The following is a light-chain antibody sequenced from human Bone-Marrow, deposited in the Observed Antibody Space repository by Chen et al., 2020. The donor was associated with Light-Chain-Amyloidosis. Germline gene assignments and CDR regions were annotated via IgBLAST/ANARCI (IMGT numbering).Light chain of an antibody. V-gene: IGLV3-1*01. CDR3: QAWDSSTYVV. J-gene: IGLJ2*01. CDR2: QDS. Sequence: SYELTHPPSASVSPGQTASSTCSGDKWGDKYACWYQQKPGQSPVLVIYQDSKRPSGIPERFSGSNSGNTATLTISGTQAMDEADYYCQAWDSSTYVVFGGGTKLTVL. CDR1: KWGDKY.